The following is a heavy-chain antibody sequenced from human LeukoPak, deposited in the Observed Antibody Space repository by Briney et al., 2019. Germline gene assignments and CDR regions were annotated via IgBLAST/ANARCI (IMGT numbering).Heavy chain of an antibody. CDR3: AKMKGHYCSGGSCYSPWDWFDP. Sequence: GASVTVSCKASGYTFTSYGISWVRQAPGQGLEWMGWISAYNGNTNYAQKLQGRVTMTTDTSTSTAYMELRSLRSDDTAVYYCAKMKGHYCSGGSCYSPWDWFDPWGQGTLVTVSS. CDR2: ISAYNGNT. V-gene: IGHV1-18*01. J-gene: IGHJ5*02. CDR1: GYTFTSYG. D-gene: IGHD2-15*01.